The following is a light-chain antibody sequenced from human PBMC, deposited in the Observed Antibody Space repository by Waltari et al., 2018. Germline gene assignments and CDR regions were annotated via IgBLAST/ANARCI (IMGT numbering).Light chain of an antibody. CDR3: QHHVRLPAT. J-gene: IGKJ1*01. CDR1: PSVNTY. CDR2: GAY. Sequence: IVLTQSPGTLSLSPGERATLSCRASPSVNTYLAWYQQQPGQAPRLLIYGAYTRAAGIPDRFIGSGSGTDFSLTISRLEAEDFAVYYCQHHVRLPATFGQGTKVEIK. V-gene: IGKV3-20*01.